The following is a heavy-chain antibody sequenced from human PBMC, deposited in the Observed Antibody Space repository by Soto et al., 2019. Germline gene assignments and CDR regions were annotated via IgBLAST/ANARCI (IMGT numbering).Heavy chain of an antibody. V-gene: IGHV2-5*02. CDR2: IFWDDDK. CDR1: GFSLNTSGVG. J-gene: IGHJ3*02. CDR3: AHNKLKTDFEDSFNM. Sequence: QITLRESGPTLLKPTQTLTLTCTFSGFSLNTSGVGVGWIRQFPGKTLEWLAVIFWDDDKRYSPSLKSRLTITTDTSKTRVVLSMPKIDPVDSATYYCAHNKLKTDFEDSFNMWGQGTMVSVSS. D-gene: IGHD3-9*01.